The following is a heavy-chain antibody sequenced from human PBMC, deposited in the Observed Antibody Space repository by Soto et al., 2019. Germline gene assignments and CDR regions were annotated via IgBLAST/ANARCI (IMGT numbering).Heavy chain of an antibody. Sequence: EVQLVESGGGLVQPGGSLRLSCAAYGFTFSSYWMHWFRQSPGKGLVWVSRINRDGSSTNYADSVKGRVTIARGTAKNTLYLQMNILRAEDTAVYYWARDIATTGEYYFDYWGQGTLVTVSS. CDR1: GFTFSSYW. CDR3: ARDIATTGEYYFDY. CDR2: INRDGSST. J-gene: IGHJ4*02. D-gene: IGHD6-13*01. V-gene: IGHV3-74*01.